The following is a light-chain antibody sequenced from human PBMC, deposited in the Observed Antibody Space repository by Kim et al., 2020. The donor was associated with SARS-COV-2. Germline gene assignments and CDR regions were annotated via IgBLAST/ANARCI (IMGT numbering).Light chain of an antibody. CDR1: RNVDDY. V-gene: IGKV1-5*03. J-gene: IGKJ1*01. CDR3: QQYRSYPWT. CDR2: KAS. Sequence: EDRVTISCRASRNVDDYLAWYQQKPGGAPKLLIFKASTLKSGVPSRFSGSGSGTEFTLTTSSLQPDGFGTYYCQQYRSYPWTFGQGTKVDIK.